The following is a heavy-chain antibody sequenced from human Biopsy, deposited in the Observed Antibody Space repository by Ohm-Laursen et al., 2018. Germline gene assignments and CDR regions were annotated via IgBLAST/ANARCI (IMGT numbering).Heavy chain of an antibody. CDR3: ARTPILIVSAGLVYRHRRHLQGMDV. CDR1: GFSLSARGMC. Sequence: TQTLTLTSSFSGFSLSARGMCVSWIRQAPGKALEWLARADWDDYKDYSASLQTKLSISKDTSNDQMVLTVNNVDPADTATYYCARTPILIVSAGLVYRHRRHLQGMDVWGQGIAVTVS. CDR2: ADWDDYK. J-gene: IGHJ6*02. V-gene: IGHV2-70*11. D-gene: IGHD6-13*01.